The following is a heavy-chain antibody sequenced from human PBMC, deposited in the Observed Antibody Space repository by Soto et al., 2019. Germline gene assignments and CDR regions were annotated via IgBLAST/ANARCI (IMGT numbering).Heavy chain of an antibody. CDR3: TTDVPRNWNDKKAYYSYGMDV. J-gene: IGHJ6*02. CDR1: GFTFSNAW. D-gene: IGHD1-1*01. CDR2: IKSKSDGGTI. Sequence: PGGSLRLSCAASGFTFSNAWMNWVRQAPGKGLEWVGRIKSKSDGGTIDYAAPVKGRFTISRDDSKNTLFLQMNSLKIDDTAVYYCTTDVPRNWNDKKAYYSYGMDVWGQGTTVTVSS. V-gene: IGHV3-15*07.